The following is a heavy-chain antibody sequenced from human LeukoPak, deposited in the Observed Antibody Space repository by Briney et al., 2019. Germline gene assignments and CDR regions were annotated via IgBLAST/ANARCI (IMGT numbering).Heavy chain of an antibody. Sequence: GGSLRLSCAASGFTFSNAWMSWVRQAPGKGLEWVGRIKSKTDGGTTDYAAPVKGRFTISRDNSKNTLYLQMNSLRAEDTAVYYCVRGSLASGVVVYYYYYLDVWGKGTTVTVSS. J-gene: IGHJ6*03. V-gene: IGHV3-15*01. CDR3: VRGSLASGVVVYYYYYLDV. CDR2: IKSKTDGGTT. CDR1: GFTFSNAW. D-gene: IGHD3-3*01.